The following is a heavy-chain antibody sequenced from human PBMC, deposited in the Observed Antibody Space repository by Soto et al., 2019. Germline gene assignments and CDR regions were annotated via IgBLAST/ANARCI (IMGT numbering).Heavy chain of an antibody. CDR3: ARATKQYYDSAAYFDS. V-gene: IGHV4-30-2*01. CDR1: GDSISSGGYS. J-gene: IGHJ5*01. D-gene: IGHD3-22*01. CDR2: ISHSGNT. Sequence: LSLTCAVSGDSISSGGYSWSWIRQPPGKGLEWIAYISHSGNTYFTPSVRSRASMSVDRSKNQFSLRLISVTAADTAIYFCARATKQYYDSAAYFDSWGRGTLVTVSS.